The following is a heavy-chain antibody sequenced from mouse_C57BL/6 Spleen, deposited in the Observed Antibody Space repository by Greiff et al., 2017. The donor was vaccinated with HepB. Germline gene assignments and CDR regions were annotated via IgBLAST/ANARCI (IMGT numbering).Heavy chain of an antibody. CDR3: ARGATVVAYYAMDY. Sequence: VQLQQSGPELVKPGASVKISCKASGYAFSSSWMNWVKQRPGKGLEWIGRIYPGDGDTNYNGKFKGKATLTADKSSSTAYMQLSSLTSEDSAVYFCARGATVVAYYAMDYWGQRTSVTVSS. CDR1: GYAFSSSW. V-gene: IGHV1-82*01. CDR2: IYPGDGDT. D-gene: IGHD1-1*01. J-gene: IGHJ4*01.